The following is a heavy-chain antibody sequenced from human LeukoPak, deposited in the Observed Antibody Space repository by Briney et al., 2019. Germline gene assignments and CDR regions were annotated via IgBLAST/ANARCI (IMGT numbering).Heavy chain of an antibody. D-gene: IGHD5-18*01. J-gene: IGHJ4*02. CDR1: GLTLSGYW. CDR2: INGDASST. V-gene: IGHV3-74*01. CDR3: ARARGNTYGYFEY. Sequence: GGSLRLSCAASGLTLSGYWMHQLRQAPGKGLVWVSRINGDASSTSYADSVKGRFTISRDNAKSTLYLQMNSLRVEDTAVYYCARARGNTYGYFEYWGQGTLVTVSS.